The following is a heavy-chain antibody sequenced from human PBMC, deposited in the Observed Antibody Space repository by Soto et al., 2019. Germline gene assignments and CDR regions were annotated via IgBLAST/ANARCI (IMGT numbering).Heavy chain of an antibody. CDR2: ISSRSSTI. CDR1: GFTFSSYS. D-gene: IGHD2-15*01. Sequence: EVQVVESGGGLVQPGGSLRLSCAASGFTFSSYSMNWVRQAPGKGLEWVSYISSRSSTIFYADSVKGRFTISRDNAKNSLYLQMNSLRADDTAVYYCARDIDGGGQGTLVTVSS. V-gene: IGHV3-48*01. J-gene: IGHJ4*02. CDR3: ARDIDG.